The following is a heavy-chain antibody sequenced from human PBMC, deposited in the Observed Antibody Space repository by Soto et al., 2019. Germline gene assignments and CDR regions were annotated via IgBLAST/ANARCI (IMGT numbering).Heavy chain of an antibody. Sequence: PWGTLRLSCAASAFTFSSYGMHWVRQAPGKGLEWVAVIWYDGSNKYYADSVRGRFTISRDTSKNTRYLQMNSLRAEDTAVYYWARDPTVTTVSYYYGMDDWGQGTTVTVSS. CDR3: ARDPTVTTVSYYYGMDD. D-gene: IGHD4-17*01. CDR1: AFTFSSYG. CDR2: IWYDGSNK. V-gene: IGHV3-33*01. J-gene: IGHJ6*02.